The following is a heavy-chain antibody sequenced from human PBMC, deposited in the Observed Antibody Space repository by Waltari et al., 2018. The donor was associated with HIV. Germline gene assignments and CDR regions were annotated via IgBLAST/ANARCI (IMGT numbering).Heavy chain of an antibody. J-gene: IGHJ3*01. V-gene: IGHV1-2*06. CDR1: GYTFSDHY. Sequence: QVQLVQSGAEVKKPGASVKVSCKASGYTFSDHYIHWVRQAPGQGLEWMGRINPNSGGTNYAQKFQDRITMTRDTSISTVYMELTSLRSDDTAMYYCARGFAMVRGIYAFDVWGQGTVVIV. CDR3: ARGFAMVRGIYAFDV. D-gene: IGHD3-10*01. CDR2: INPNSGGT.